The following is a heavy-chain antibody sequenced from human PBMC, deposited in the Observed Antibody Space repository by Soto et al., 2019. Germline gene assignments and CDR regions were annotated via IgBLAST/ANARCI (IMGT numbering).Heavy chain of an antibody. CDR2: IKSKTDGGTT. CDR3: TTVSPLKRGYSYGYTYYYYYYGMDV. D-gene: IGHD5-18*01. Sequence: GGSLRLSCAASGVTFSNAWMNWVRQAPGKGLEWVGRIKSKTDGGTTDYAAPVKGRFTISRDDSKNTLYLQMNSLKTEDTAVYYCTTVSPLKRGYSYGYTYYYYYYGMDVWGQGTTVTVSS. V-gene: IGHV3-15*07. J-gene: IGHJ6*02. CDR1: GVTFSNAW.